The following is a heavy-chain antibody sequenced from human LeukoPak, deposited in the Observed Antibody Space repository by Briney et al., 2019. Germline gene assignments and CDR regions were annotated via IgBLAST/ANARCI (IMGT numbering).Heavy chain of an antibody. D-gene: IGHD4-17*01. CDR1: GYTFTTYD. Sequence: ASVKVSCKASGYTFTTYDINWVRQATGRGLEWMGWMNPNSGNTGYAQKFQGRVTMTRNTSISTAYMELSSLRSDDTAVYYCARDWFGDYQTYNWGQGTLVTVSS. V-gene: IGHV1-8*01. J-gene: IGHJ4*02. CDR2: MNPNSGNT. CDR3: ARDWFGDYQTYN.